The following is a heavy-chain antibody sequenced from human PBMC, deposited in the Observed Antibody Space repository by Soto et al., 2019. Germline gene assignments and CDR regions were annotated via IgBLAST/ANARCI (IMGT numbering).Heavy chain of an antibody. CDR1: GYTFTAYY. Sequence: GASVKVSCKTSGYTFTAYYMHWVRQAPGEGLEWMGWINPNSGGTNYAQKFQGCVTMTRDTSITTAYMELTSLKSDDTAVYYCARLDGTNSHFDYWGQGRLVTVSS. V-gene: IGHV1-2*04. CDR2: INPNSGGT. D-gene: IGHD2-8*01. J-gene: IGHJ4*02. CDR3: ARLDGTNSHFDY.